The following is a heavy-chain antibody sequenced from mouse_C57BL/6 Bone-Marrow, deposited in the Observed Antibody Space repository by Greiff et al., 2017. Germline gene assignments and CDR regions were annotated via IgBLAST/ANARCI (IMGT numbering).Heavy chain of an antibody. V-gene: IGHV1-18*01. CDR3: ARRGYFDY. Sequence: VQLKQSGPELVKPGASVKIPCKASGYTFTDYNMDWVKQSHGKSLEWIGDINPNNGGTIYNQKFKGKATLTVDKTSRTASMELRGLTSEDTAVYYCARRGYFDYWGQGTTLTVSS. J-gene: IGHJ2*01. CDR1: GYTFTDYN. CDR2: INPNNGGT.